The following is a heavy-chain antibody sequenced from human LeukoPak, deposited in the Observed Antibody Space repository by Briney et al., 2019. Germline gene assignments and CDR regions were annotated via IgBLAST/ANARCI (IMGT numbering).Heavy chain of an antibody. Sequence: PGGSLRLSCAASGFTFSSYAMSWVRQAPGKGLEWVSGISGSGDTTYYADSVKGRFTISRDNSKNTLYLQMNSLRAEDTAVYYCAKGRQARWLQSPFDHWGQGTLVTVSS. CDR3: AKGRQARWLQSPFDH. CDR2: ISGSGDTT. D-gene: IGHD5-24*01. J-gene: IGHJ4*02. CDR1: GFTFSSYA. V-gene: IGHV3-23*01.